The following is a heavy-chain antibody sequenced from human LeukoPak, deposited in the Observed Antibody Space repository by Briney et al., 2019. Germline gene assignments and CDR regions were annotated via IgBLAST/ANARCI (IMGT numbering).Heavy chain of an antibody. CDR3: AREAMARFDY. CDR2: IYYSGST. Sequence: SETLSLTRTVSGGSISSYYWSWIRQPPGKGLKWIGYIYYSGSTNYNPSLKSRVTISVDTSKNQFSLKLSSVTAADTAVYYCAREAMARFDYWGQGTLVTVSS. J-gene: IGHJ4*02. CDR1: GGSISSYY. V-gene: IGHV4-59*01. D-gene: IGHD2-8*01.